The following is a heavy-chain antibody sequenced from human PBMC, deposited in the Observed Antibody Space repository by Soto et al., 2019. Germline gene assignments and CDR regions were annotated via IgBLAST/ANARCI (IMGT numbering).Heavy chain of an antibody. J-gene: IGHJ5*02. CDR1: GGTFSSYT. D-gene: IGHD5-12*01. CDR3: ARGAGYSGYDT. Sequence: QVQLVQSGAEVKKPGSSVKVSCKASGGTFSSYTISWVRQAPGQGLEWMGRIIPILGIANYAQKFQGRVTLTADKSTSTAYMELRSLGSEATAVYYCARGAGYSGYDTWGQGTLGTVSS. CDR2: IIPILGIA. V-gene: IGHV1-69*02.